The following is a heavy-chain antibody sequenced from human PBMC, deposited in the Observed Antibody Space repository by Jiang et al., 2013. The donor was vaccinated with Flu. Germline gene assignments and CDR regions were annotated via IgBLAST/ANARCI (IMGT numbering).Heavy chain of an antibody. D-gene: IGHD5-24*01. CDR3: ARGNGYNPDS. CDR2: IYYSGST. CDR1: GGSISRYY. Sequence: GPGLVKPSETLSLTCTVSGGSISRYYWSWIRQPPGKGLEWIGYIYYSGSTDYNPSLKSRVTISADTSSNQFSLRLSSVNAADTAVYYCARGNGYNPDSWGQGTLVTVSS. V-gene: IGHV4-59*01. J-gene: IGHJ4*02.